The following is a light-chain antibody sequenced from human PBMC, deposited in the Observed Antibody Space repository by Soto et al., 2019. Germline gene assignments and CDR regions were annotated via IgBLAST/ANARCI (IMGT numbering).Light chain of an antibody. CDR1: QGIDSW. V-gene: IGKV1-12*01. J-gene: IGKJ4*01. CDR3: QQAKSLPPT. Sequence: DIQMTQSPSSVAASVGDRVTFTCRASQGIDSWLVWYQQKPGKAPKFLIYAASILQSGVPSRFRGSGSGTDFTLTITSLQPEDFVTYYCQQAKSLPPTFGGGTKVEIK. CDR2: AAS.